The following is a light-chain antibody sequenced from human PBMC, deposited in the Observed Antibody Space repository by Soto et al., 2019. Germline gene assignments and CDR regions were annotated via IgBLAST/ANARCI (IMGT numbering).Light chain of an antibody. V-gene: IGKV1-39*01. CDR1: QTINNY. CDR2: ATS. J-gene: IGKJ1*01. CDR3: QQSYSTPWT. Sequence: DIQMTQSPSSLSASVGDRVTITCQASQTINNYFNWYQQKPGKAPKLLIYATSNLQSGVPSRFSGSGSGTDFTLTISSLQPEDFATYYCQQSYSTPWTFGQGTKVDIE.